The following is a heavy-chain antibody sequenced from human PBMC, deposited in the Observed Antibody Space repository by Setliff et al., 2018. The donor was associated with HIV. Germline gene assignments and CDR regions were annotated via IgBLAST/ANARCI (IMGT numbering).Heavy chain of an antibody. J-gene: IGHJ4*02. CDR2: IYYSGST. V-gene: IGHV4-31*03. Sequence: SETLSLTCTVSGGSISSGGYYWSWIRQHPGKGLEWIGYIYYSGSTYYNPSLESRVTISVDTSKNQFSLKLSSVTAADTAVYYCAKQGSGSYYFDYWGQGTLVTVSS. CDR1: GGSISSGGYY. D-gene: IGHD3-10*01. CDR3: AKQGSGSYYFDY.